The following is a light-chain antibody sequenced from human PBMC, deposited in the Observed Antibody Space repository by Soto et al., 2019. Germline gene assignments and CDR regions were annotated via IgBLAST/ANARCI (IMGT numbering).Light chain of an antibody. Sequence: QSVLTQPPSASGSPGQSVTISCTGTSSDIGGYNYVSWYQQHPGEAPKLMIYEVTKRPSGVPDRFSGSKSGNTASLTVSGLQAEDEADYYCSSYAGSNNLGVFGTGTKVTVL. V-gene: IGLV2-8*01. CDR2: EVT. CDR1: SSDIGGYNY. J-gene: IGLJ1*01. CDR3: SSYAGSNNLGV.